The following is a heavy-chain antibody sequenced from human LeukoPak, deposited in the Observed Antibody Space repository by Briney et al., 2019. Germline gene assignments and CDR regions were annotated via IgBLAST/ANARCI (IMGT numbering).Heavy chain of an antibody. CDR3: ARPGKGGSSSGWHTFAY. J-gene: IGHJ4*02. CDR2: IHYSGST. Sequence: AETLSLTCTVSGVSISTHYWTWIRQPPGKGLEWSGYIHYSGSTYYNPSLKSRVTTSVDTSKNQFSLRLPTVTAADTAVYYCARPGKGGSSSGWHTFAYWAQRTLVTVYS. D-gene: IGHD6-19*01. CDR1: GVSISTHY. V-gene: IGHV4-59*11.